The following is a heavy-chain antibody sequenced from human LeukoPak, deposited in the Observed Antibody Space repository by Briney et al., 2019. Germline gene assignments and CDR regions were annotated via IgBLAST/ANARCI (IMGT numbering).Heavy chain of an antibody. CDR3: ARGHRTSSSSKYYMDV. J-gene: IGHJ6*03. V-gene: IGHV4-34*01. CDR1: GGSFSGYY. Sequence: PSETLSLTCAVYGGSFSGYYWSWIRQPPGKGLEWIGEINHSGSTNYNPSLKSRVTISVDTSKNQFSLKLSSVTAADTAVYYCARGHRTSSSSKYYMDVWGKGTTVTVSS. CDR2: INHSGST. D-gene: IGHD6-6*01.